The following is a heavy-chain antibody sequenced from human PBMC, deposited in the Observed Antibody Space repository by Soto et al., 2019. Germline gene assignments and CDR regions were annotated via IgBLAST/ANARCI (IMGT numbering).Heavy chain of an antibody. CDR2: ISGSGGST. D-gene: IGHD6-13*01. Sequence: GWSLSLSCAASIFTFSSYAMRWVRQAAGKGLEWVSAISGSGGSTYYADSVKGRFTISRDNSKNTLYLQMNSLRAEDTAVYYCAKDRRGYSSSEDDFDYWGQGTLVTVSS. CDR1: IFTFSSYA. J-gene: IGHJ4*02. CDR3: AKDRRGYSSSEDDFDY. V-gene: IGHV3-23*01.